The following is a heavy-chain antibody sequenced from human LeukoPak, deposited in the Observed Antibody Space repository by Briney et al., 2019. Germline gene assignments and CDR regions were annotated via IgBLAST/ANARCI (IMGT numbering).Heavy chain of an antibody. V-gene: IGHV3-73*01. CDR3: ANVVNGRDYQYMGV. Sequence: GGSLRLSCAASGLTFSVSALLWVRQASGKGLEWVGRIRSTANGYATAYAASVKGRFTISRDNSKNTLYLQMNSLRAEDTAVYYCANVVNGRDYQYMGVWGKGTTVTVSS. D-gene: IGHD1-26*01. CDR1: GLTFSVSA. CDR2: IRSTANGYAT. J-gene: IGHJ6*03.